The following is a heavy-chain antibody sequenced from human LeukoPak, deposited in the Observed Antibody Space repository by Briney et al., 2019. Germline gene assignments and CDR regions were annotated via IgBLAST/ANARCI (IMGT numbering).Heavy chain of an antibody. CDR2: ITDAVGST. V-gene: IGHV3-23*01. CDR1: GFTFSSSS. J-gene: IGHJ4*02. Sequence: LGGSLRLSCAASGFTFSSSSISWARQAPGKGLEWVSAITDAVGSTHYADSVKGRFTITSDNSKNTVCLQMNSLRPEDMAVYYCTKEIFSGLLYIDYWGRGTLVTVPT. D-gene: IGHD5-12*01. CDR3: TKEIFSGLLYIDY.